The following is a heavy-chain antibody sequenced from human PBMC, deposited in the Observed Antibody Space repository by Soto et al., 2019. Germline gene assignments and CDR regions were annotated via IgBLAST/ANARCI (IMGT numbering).Heavy chain of an antibody. CDR2: ISGSGGST. CDR3: AKGLYSGSYFDY. J-gene: IGHJ4*02. V-gene: IGHV3-23*01. CDR1: GFTFSSYA. D-gene: IGHD1-26*01. Sequence: EVQLLESGGGLVQPGGSLRLSCAASGFTFSSYAMTWVRQAPGKGLEWVSAISGSGGSTYYADSVKGQFTISRDNSKNTLYLQMNSLRAEDTAVYYCAKGLYSGSYFDYWGQLTLVTVSS.